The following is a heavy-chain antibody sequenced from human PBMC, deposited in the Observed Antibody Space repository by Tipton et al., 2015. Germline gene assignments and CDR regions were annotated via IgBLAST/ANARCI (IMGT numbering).Heavy chain of an antibody. V-gene: IGHV3-23*01. J-gene: IGHJ4*02. Sequence: SLRLSCVASGFFFTDYAMDWVRQAPGKGLEWVSAIGGSGDATYYADSVKGRFTISRDNAKTSLYLQMNSLRDEDTAVYYCAREEEYCDGGDCYSRGLDYWGQGTLVTVSS. CDR3: AREEEYCDGGDCYSRGLDY. CDR1: GFFFTDYA. D-gene: IGHD2-21*02. CDR2: IGGSGDAT.